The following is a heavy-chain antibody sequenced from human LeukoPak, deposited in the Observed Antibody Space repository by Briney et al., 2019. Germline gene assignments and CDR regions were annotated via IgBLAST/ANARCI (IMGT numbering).Heavy chain of an antibody. V-gene: IGHV3-21*01. CDR3: ARGRYSSGWYDWFDY. CDR2: XSSSSSYI. D-gene: IGHD6-19*01. J-gene: IGHJ4*02. Sequence: LEWGXXXSSSSSYIYYADSVKRRFTISRDNAKNSLYLQMNSLRAEDTAVYYCARGRYSSGWYDWFDYWGQGTLVTVSS.